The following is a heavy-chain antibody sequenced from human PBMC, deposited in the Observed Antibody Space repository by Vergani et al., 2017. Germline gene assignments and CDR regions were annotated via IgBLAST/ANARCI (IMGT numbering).Heavy chain of an antibody. J-gene: IGHJ4*02. CDR3: ASRRPRLNLGSKSNAGTFDS. V-gene: IGHV4-34*02. CDR2: ITAIGSA. Sequence: QVHLQQRGAGVLKPSETLSLTCGVIGGSLSGYFWSWIRQSPGGGLEWIGEITAIGSAKYSPSATSRVTISVDTSRAEFTLTVTSVTAADTGLYFCASRRPRLNLGSKSNAGTFDSWGQGTLVTVAS. CDR1: GGSLSGYF. D-gene: IGHD3-10*01.